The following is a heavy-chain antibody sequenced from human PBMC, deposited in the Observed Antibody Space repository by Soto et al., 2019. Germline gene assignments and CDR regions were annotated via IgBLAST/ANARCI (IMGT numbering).Heavy chain of an antibody. J-gene: IGHJ5*02. Sequence: GSVRLSCAASGFTFSSYWMSWVRQAPGKGLEWVANIKQDGSEKYYVDSVKGRFTISRDNAKNSLYLQMNSLRAEDTAVYYCARAPYDVAGSYNWFDPWGQGTLVTVSS. CDR1: GFTFSSYW. V-gene: IGHV3-7*01. CDR3: ARAPYDVAGSYNWFDP. CDR2: IKQDGSEK. D-gene: IGHD6-19*01.